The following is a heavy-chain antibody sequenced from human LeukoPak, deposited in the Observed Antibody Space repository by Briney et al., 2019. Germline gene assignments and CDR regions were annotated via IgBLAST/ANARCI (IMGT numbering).Heavy chain of an antibody. CDR3: ASTSVVVTANAEYFQH. D-gene: IGHD2-21*02. Sequence: SVKVSCKASGGTFSSYAISWVRQAPGQGLEWMGRIIPILGIANYAQKFQGRVTITADKSTSTAYMELSSLRSEDAAVYYCASTSVVVTANAEYFQHWGQGTLVTVSS. J-gene: IGHJ1*01. V-gene: IGHV1-69*04. CDR1: GGTFSSYA. CDR2: IIPILGIA.